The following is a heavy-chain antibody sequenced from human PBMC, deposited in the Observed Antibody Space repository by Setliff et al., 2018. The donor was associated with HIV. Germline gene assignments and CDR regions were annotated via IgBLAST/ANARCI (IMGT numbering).Heavy chain of an antibody. CDR2: IDYSGSA. V-gene: IGHV4-31*03. D-gene: IGHD5-18*01. CDR3: AREGKTALVTKYFDY. Sequence: PSETLSLTCTVSSGSISSGTYYGSWIRQYPGKGREWIGYIDYSGSAFYNPSLKSRITISRDTSKNQFSLKMNSVTAADTAVYYCAREGKTALVTKYFDYWGHGKLVTVSS. J-gene: IGHJ4*01. CDR1: SGSISSGTYY.